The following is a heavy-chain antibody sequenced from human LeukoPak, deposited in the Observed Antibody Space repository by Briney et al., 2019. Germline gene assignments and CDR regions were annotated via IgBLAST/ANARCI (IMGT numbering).Heavy chain of an antibody. D-gene: IGHD3-9*01. J-gene: IGHJ4*02. CDR2: INPNSGGT. V-gene: IGHV1-2*02. CDR1: GYTFTGYY. CDR3: ASRPGAYYDILTGLTPFDY. Sequence: ASVKVSCKASGYTFTGYYMHWVRQAPGQGLEWMGWINPNSGGTNYAQKFQGRVTMTRDTSISTAYMELSRLRSDDTAVYYCASRPGAYYDILTGLTPFDYWGQGTLVTVSS.